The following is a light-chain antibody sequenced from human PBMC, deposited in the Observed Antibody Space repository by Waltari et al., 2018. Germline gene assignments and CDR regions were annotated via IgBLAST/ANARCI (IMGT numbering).Light chain of an antibody. CDR2: STS. V-gene: IGKV3-15*01. Sequence: ETVLTQSPATLSVYPGEAVTLSCRASQSVSPNLAWYQQKRGQAPRLLIYSTSTRAPGVPDRFWGSGSGTEFTLTITSLQSEDSAIYYCQQYQNWPPITFGQGTRLEIK. J-gene: IGKJ5*01. CDR1: QSVSPN. CDR3: QQYQNWPPIT.